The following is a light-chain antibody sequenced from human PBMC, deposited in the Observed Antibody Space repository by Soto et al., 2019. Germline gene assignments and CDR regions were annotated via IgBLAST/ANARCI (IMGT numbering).Light chain of an antibody. J-gene: IGKJ1*01. CDR3: QQYGKT. CDR2: GAS. V-gene: IGKV3-20*01. Sequence: EIVLTQSPATLSLSPGERATHSCRASQSVSSYLAWYQQKPGQAPRLLIYGASTRATGIPDRFSGSGSGTDFTLTIDRLEPEDFAVYYCQQYGKTFGQGTKVDIK. CDR1: QSVSSY.